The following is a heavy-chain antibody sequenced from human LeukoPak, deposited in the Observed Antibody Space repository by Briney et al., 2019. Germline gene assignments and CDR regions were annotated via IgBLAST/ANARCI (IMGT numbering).Heavy chain of an antibody. CDR2: ISASGDIT. J-gene: IGHJ4*02. CDR3: AKAPVTTCRGAYCYPFDY. Sequence: GGSLRLSCAASGFTFSRYAMHWVRQAPGKGLEWVSGISASGDITTYADSVKGRFTISRDSSKNTLFLQMNRLRPEDAAVYYCAKAPVTTCRGAYCYPFDYWGQGTLVTVSS. V-gene: IGHV3-23*01. CDR1: GFTFSRYA. D-gene: IGHD2-21*01.